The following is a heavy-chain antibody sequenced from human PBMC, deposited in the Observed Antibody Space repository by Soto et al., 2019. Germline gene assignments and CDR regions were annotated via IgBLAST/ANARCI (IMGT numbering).Heavy chain of an antibody. CDR3: AHRGYGDYPRDNWFDP. D-gene: IGHD4-17*01. Sequence: SGPTVVNPTQTLTLTCTFSGFSLTTGGAGVGWIRQPPGKALEWLALIYWNDDSRYSPSLNSRLTITKDTSKNQVVLRMTNMDPVDTATYYCAHRGYGDYPRDNWFDPWGQGILVTVSS. J-gene: IGHJ5*02. CDR1: GFSLTTGGAG. CDR2: IYWNDDS. V-gene: IGHV2-5*01.